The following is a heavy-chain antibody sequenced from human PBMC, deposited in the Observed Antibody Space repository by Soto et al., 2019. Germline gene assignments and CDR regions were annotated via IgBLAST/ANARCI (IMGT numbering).Heavy chain of an antibody. D-gene: IGHD6-13*01. CDR2: IKEDGSEK. J-gene: IGHJ3*01. CDR3: AKIGSSTWYTWAFDV. V-gene: IGHV3-7*01. CDR1: GFIFSDYW. Sequence: GGSPRLSCAASGFIFSDYWMNWVRQAPGKGLEWVANIKEDGSEKYYVDSVKGRFTISRDNAKNSLYLQMNSLRAEDTAVYYCAKIGSSTWYTWAFDVWGQGTMVTVSS.